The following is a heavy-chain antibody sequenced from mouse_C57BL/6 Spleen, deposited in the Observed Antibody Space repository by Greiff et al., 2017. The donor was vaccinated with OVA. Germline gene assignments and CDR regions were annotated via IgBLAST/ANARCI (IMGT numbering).Heavy chain of an antibody. Sequence: VQLQQSGPELVKPGASVKISCKASGYAFSSSWMNWVKQRPGEGLEWIGRIYPGDGDTNYNGKFKGKGTLTADKSSSTAYMQLSSLTSEDSAVYFCARRKLFGDYFDYWGQGTTLTVSS. CDR1: GYAFSSSW. CDR2: IYPGDGDT. CDR3: ARRKLFGDYFDY. D-gene: IGHD4-1*01. J-gene: IGHJ2*01. V-gene: IGHV1-82*01.